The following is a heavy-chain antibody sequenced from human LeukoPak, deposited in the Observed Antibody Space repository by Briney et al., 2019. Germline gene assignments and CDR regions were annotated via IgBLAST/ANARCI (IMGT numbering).Heavy chain of an antibody. CDR3: ARGTRGSYCGGDCYSAFGLDI. D-gene: IGHD2-21*02. V-gene: IGHV3-53*04. J-gene: IGHJ3*02. Sequence: PGGSLRLFCAASGFTVRSNYMSWVRQAPGKGLEWVSVIYSGGSTYYADSVKGRFTISRHNSKNTLYLQMNSLRAEDRAVYYCARGTRGSYCGGDCYSAFGLDIWGQGTMVTVSS. CDR2: IYSGGST. CDR1: GFTVRSNY.